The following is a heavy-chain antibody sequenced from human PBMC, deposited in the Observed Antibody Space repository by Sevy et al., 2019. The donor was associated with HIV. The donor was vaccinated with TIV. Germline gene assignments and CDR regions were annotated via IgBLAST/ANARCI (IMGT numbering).Heavy chain of an antibody. Sequence: SETLSLTCTVSGGPISVYYWSWIRQPPGKGLEYIGYVYYTGSTNYNPSLKDRVTISVDTSNNQFSLKLTSVTAADTAVDSCASAPPVRSGYDSLNWFDPWGQGTLVTVSS. CDR2: VYYTGST. CDR1: GGPISVYY. V-gene: IGHV4-59*01. J-gene: IGHJ5*02. CDR3: ASAPPVRSGYDSLNWFDP. D-gene: IGHD5-12*01.